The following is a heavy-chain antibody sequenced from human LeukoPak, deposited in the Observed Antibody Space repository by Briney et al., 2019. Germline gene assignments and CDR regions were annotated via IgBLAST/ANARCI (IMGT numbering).Heavy chain of an antibody. CDR3: AKGCQCPSGLCSWFDP. V-gene: IGHV1-18*01. CDR2: ISGYNGNT. D-gene: IGHD2-21*01. CDR1: GYTFTRYG. Sequence: ASVKVSCKASGYTFTRYGITWVRQAPGQGLEWMGWISGYNGNTNYAQKLQGRVTMTTDTSTSTAYMEMRSLRSDDTAVYYCAKGCQCPSGLCSWFDPRGQGTLVAVSS. J-gene: IGHJ5*02.